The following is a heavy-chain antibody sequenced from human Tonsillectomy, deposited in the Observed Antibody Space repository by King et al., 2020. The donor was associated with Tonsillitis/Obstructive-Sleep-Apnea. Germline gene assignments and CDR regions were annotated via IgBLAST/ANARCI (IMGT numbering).Heavy chain of an antibody. CDR2: INPNSGGT. Sequence: VQLVESGAEVKKPGASVKVSCTASGYTFTGYYMHWVRQAPGQGLEWMGWINPNSGGTNYAQKFQGRVTMTRDTSISTAYMEVSRLRSDDTAVYYCAREVATPLGYYYGMDVWGQGTTVTVSS. J-gene: IGHJ6*02. CDR1: GYTFTGYY. D-gene: IGHD5-12*01. CDR3: AREVATPLGYYYGMDV. V-gene: IGHV1-2*02.